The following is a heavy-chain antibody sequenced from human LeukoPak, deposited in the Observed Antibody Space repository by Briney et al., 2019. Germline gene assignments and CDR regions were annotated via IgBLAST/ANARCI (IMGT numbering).Heavy chain of an antibody. D-gene: IGHD3-22*01. V-gene: IGHV1-18*01. CDR3: ARDKPYYYDSSGYSGDY. CDR1: GYTFTSYG. Sequence: ASVKVSCKASGYTFTSYGISWVRQAPGQGLEWMGWISAYNGNTNYAQKLQGRVTMTTDTSTSTAYMELRSLRSDDTAVYCCARDKPYYYDSSGYSGDYWGQGTLVTVSS. CDR2: ISAYNGNT. J-gene: IGHJ4*02.